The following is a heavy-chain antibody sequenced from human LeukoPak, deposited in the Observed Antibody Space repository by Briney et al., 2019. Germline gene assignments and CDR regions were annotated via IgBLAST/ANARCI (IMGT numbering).Heavy chain of an antibody. CDR1: GYTFTSYG. CDR2: INPNSGGT. V-gene: IGHV1-2*02. J-gene: IGHJ4*02. D-gene: IGHD6-19*01. CDR3: ARVYMWLPRLDY. Sequence: ASVKVSCKASGYTFTSYGISWVRQAPGQGLEWMGWINPNSGGTNYAQKFQGRVTMTRDTSISTAYMELSRLRSDDTAVYYCARVYMWLPRLDYWGQGTLVTVSS.